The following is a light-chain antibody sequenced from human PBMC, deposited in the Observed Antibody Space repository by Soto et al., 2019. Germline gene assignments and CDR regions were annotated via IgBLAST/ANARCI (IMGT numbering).Light chain of an antibody. CDR2: AAS. CDR1: QTIDSY. Sequence: DIQMTQSPSSLSASVGDRVTITCRASQTIDSYLSWYQQKPGMAPKLLIFAASSLQSGGPSRFSGSGSGTDFTLTISSLQHEDFSTYYCQQAYSNLWTFGQGTKVDIK. V-gene: IGKV1-39*01. CDR3: QQAYSNLWT. J-gene: IGKJ1*01.